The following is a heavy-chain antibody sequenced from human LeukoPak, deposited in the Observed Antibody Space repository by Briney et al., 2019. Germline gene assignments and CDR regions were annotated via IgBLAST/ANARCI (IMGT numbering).Heavy chain of an antibody. CDR2: IYPSGGST. CDR3: ARDGVAGVYYFDY. D-gene: IGHD6-19*01. J-gene: IGHJ4*02. CDR1: GDTFTTYY. V-gene: IGHV1-46*01. Sequence: ASVKVSCKASGDTFTTYYTHWVRQAPGQGLEWMGIIYPSGGSTSYAQKFQGRVIMTRDVSTSTVFMELSSLRSDDTAVYYCARDGVAGVYYFDYWGQGTQVTVSS.